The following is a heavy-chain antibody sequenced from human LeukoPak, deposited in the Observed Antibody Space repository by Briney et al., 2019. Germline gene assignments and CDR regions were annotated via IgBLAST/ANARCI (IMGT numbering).Heavy chain of an antibody. Sequence: GGSLRLSCVPSGFTFSSYAMSWVRQAPGKGLEWVSAISGSGGSTYYADSVKGRFTISRDNSKNTLYLQMNSLRAEDTAVYYCAKDLAAGIVVVTAGFDYWGQGTLVTVSS. V-gene: IGHV3-23*01. D-gene: IGHD2-21*02. J-gene: IGHJ4*02. CDR1: GFTFSSYA. CDR3: AKDLAAGIVVVTAGFDY. CDR2: ISGSGGST.